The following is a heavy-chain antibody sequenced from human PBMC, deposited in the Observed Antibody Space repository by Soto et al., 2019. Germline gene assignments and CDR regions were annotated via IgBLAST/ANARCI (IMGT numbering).Heavy chain of an antibody. CDR3: ARGTSAWRNGLDI. J-gene: IGHJ3*02. D-gene: IGHD6-19*01. CDR1: GFTFSNHW. CDR2: ISSDGTST. V-gene: IGHV3-74*01. Sequence: EVHLVESGGGLVQPGGSLTLSCAASGFTFSNHWMHWVRQAPGKGLVWVSRISSDGTSTAHADSVKGRLTISRDNAKNTLYLQMNSIRAEDAASYYCARGTSAWRNGLDIWGQGTKVTVSS.